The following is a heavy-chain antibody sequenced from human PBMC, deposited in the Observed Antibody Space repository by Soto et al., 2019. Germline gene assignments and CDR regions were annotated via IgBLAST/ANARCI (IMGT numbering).Heavy chain of an antibody. D-gene: IGHD6-13*01. CDR1: GFDFGDYY. Sequence: PGGSLRLSCTASGFDFGDYYMSWIRQAPGKGLEWVSYIDSDDGTTYYTDSVKGRFTISRDNAKSSLYLQMNSLRVEDTALYYCVRPYYSSSWFPFDRWGHGSLVTVSS. V-gene: IGHV3-11*01. CDR3: VRPYYSSSWFPFDR. J-gene: IGHJ4*01. CDR2: IDSDDGTT.